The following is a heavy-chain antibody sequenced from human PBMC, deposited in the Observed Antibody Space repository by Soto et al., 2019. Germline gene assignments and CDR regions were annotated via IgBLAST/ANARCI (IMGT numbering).Heavy chain of an antibody. CDR2: IYYSGRT. J-gene: IGHJ4*02. D-gene: IGHD4-17*01. CDR3: ARDAGDYGGANFDY. Sequence: SETLSLTCIVSGGSISSGGYYWSWIRQHPGKGLEWIGNIYYSGRTYYKPSLKSRTIISVDMTKNHFSLRLRSVTVADTAVYYCARDAGDYGGANFDYWGQGTLVTVSS. V-gene: IGHV4-31*03. CDR1: GGSISSGGYY.